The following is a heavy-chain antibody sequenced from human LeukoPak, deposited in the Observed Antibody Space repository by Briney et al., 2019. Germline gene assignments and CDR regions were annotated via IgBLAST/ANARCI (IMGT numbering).Heavy chain of an antibody. J-gene: IGHJ5*02. CDR1: GFTFSSYG. CDR2: IWYDGSNK. Sequence: QTGGSLRLSCAASGFTFSSYGMHWVRQAPGKGLEWVAVIWYDGSNKYYADSVKGRFTISRDNSKSTLYLQMNSLRAEDTAVYYCAREAGYCSGGSCSNWFDPWGQGTLVTVSS. CDR3: AREAGYCSGGSCSNWFDP. D-gene: IGHD2-15*01. V-gene: IGHV3-33*01.